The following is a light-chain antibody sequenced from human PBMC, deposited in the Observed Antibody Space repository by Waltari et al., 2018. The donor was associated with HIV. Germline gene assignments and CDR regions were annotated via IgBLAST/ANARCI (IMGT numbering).Light chain of an antibody. CDR2: AAS. J-gene: IGKJ1*01. CDR3: QQHYTYPWT. V-gene: IGKV1-8*01. Sequence: IQMTQSPSSLSASTGDRVTFTCRASQGITNHLAWYQQKPGKVPKLLIYAASTLNTGVPSRFSGSGSGTDFTLTIDCLQSEDFATYYCQQHYTYPWTFGQGTKVEVK. CDR1: QGITNH.